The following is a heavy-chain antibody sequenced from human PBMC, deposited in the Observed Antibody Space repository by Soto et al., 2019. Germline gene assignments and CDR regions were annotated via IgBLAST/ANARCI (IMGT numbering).Heavy chain of an antibody. V-gene: IGHV4-30-2*01. CDR1: GGSISSGGYS. J-gene: IGHJ4*02. Sequence: QLQLQESGSGLVKPSQTLSLTCAVSGGSISSGGYSWSWIRQPPGKGLEWIGYIYRSGSTYYNPSLKNRVTISVDRSKNQFSLKLSSVTAADTAVYYCARGIQLVPAAMFDWGQGTLVTVSS. CDR3: ARGIQLVPAAMFD. D-gene: IGHD2-2*01. CDR2: IYRSGST.